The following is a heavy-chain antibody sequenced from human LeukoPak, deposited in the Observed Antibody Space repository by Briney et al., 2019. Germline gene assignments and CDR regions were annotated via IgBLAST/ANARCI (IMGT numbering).Heavy chain of an antibody. CDR2: INPKSGGT. Sequence: ASVTVSCKASGYTFIGYYMHWVRQAPGQGLEWMGWINPKSGGTNYAQKFQGRVTMTRDTSITTAYMEVSSLTSDDTAVYYCAREISGSYWYWGQGTLVTVSS. J-gene: IGHJ4*02. CDR1: GYTFIGYY. V-gene: IGHV1-2*02. D-gene: IGHD1-26*01. CDR3: AREISGSYWY.